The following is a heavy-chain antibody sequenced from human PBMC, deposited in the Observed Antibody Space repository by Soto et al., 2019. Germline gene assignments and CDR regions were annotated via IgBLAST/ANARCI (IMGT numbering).Heavy chain of an antibody. D-gene: IGHD5-18*01. CDR1: GDSVASNSAA. CDR2: TYYRSKWYN. V-gene: IGHV6-1*01. J-gene: IGHJ6*02. CDR3: ARDREQLWPYYYYYGMDV. Sequence: TRSLTGAISGDSVASNSAAWNWIRQSPSRGLEWLGRTYYRSKWYNDYAVSVKSRITINPDTSKNQFSLQLNSVTPEDTAVYYCARDREQLWPYYYYYGMDVWGQGTTVTVSS.